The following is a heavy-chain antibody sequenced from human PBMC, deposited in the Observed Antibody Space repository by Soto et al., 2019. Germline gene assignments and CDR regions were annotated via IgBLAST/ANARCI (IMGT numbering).Heavy chain of an antibody. D-gene: IGHD3-10*01. CDR3: ARGRFGEPPPYYYYGMDV. J-gene: IGHJ6*02. CDR2: INPSGGST. V-gene: IGHV1-46*01. CDR1: GYTFTSYY. Sequence: GASVKVSCKASGYTFTSYYMHWVRQAPGQGLEWMGIINPSGGSTSYAQKFQGWVTMTRDTSISTAYMELSRLRSDDTAVYYCARGRFGEPPPYYYYGMDVWGQGTTVTVSS.